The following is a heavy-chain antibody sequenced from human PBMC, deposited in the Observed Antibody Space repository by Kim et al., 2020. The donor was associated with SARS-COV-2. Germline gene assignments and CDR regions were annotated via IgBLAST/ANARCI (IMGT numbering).Heavy chain of an antibody. CDR3: ARLYVSTNYDVFIGSYVSVSKNGVGI. V-gene: IGHV5-51*01. J-gene: IGHJ3*02. Sequence: GESLKISCKGFGYSFSSSWIGWVRQMPGKGLEWMGIIDLGDSDTKYSPSFQGRVTISADKSISTAYLQWSSLKASDTAMYYCARLYVSTNYDVFIGSYVSVSKNGVGIWGQGTMVIVSS. CDR1: GYSFSSSW. D-gene: IGHD3-9*01. CDR2: IDLGDSDT.